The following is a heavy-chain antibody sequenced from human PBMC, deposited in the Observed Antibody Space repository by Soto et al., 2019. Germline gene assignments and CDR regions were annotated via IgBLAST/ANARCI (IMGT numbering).Heavy chain of an antibody. J-gene: IGHJ4*02. V-gene: IGHV3-49*03. CDR1: GFTFGDYA. CDR2: IRSKAYGGTT. CDR3: TVYCTNGVCPPNFDY. Sequence: SLRLSCTASGFTFGDYAMSWFRQAPGKGLEWVGFIRSKAYGGTTEYAASVKGRFTISRDDSKSIAYLQMNSLKTEDTAVYYCTVYCTNGVCPPNFDYWGQGTLVTVSS. D-gene: IGHD2-8*01.